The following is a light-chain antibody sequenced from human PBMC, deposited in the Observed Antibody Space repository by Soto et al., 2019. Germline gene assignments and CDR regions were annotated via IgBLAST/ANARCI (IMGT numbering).Light chain of an antibody. CDR1: NIGSKS. J-gene: IGLJ2*01. V-gene: IGLV3-21*04. Sequence: SYELTQPPSVSVAPGKTARLTCGGNNIGSKSVHWYQQKPGQAPVLVIYYDSDRPSGIPERFSGSNSGNTATLTISRVEAGDEADYYCQVWDSSSDIGVFGGGTKVTVL. CDR3: QVWDSSSDIGV. CDR2: YDS.